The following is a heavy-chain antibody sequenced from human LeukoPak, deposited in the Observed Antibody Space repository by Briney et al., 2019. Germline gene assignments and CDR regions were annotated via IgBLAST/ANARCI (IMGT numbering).Heavy chain of an antibody. Sequence: ASVKVSCKASGGTFTNQVITWVRQAPGHGLEWMGGIIPIFGTAKYAQKFQGKVTITADESTNTAYMELSSLRSEDTAVYYCARNERYGDTRLYHFDYWGQGTLVTVSS. CDR2: IIPIFGTA. J-gene: IGHJ4*02. V-gene: IGHV1-69*13. D-gene: IGHD4-17*01. CDR1: GGTFTNQV. CDR3: ARNERYGDTRLYHFDY.